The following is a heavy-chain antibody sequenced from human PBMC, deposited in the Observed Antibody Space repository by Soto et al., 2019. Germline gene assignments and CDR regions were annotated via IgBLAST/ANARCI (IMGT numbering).Heavy chain of an antibody. D-gene: IGHD4-17*01. CDR2: IIPIFGTA. J-gene: IGHJ3*02. CDR3: ARSNYGDYVVTDAFDI. V-gene: IGHV1-69*01. Sequence: QVQLVQSGAEVKKPGSSVKVSCKASGGTFSSYAISWVRQAPGQGLEWMGGIIPIFGTANYAQKLQGRVTITADVSTSTAYMELSSLRSEDTAVYYCARSNYGDYVVTDAFDIWGQGTMVTVSS. CDR1: GGTFSSYA.